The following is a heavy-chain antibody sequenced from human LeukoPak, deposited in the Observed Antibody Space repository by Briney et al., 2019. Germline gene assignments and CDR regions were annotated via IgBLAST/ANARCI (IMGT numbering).Heavy chain of an antibody. Sequence: GGSLRLSCAASGFTFSSYVMSWVRQAPGKGLEWVSSVSGTGGTTYYADSVKGRLTISRDNSKNTLHLQMNSLRAEDTAVYYCAKDLETGDYGFGWFDPWGQGTLVTVSS. D-gene: IGHD4/OR15-4a*01. V-gene: IGHV3-23*01. CDR2: VSGTGGTT. J-gene: IGHJ5*02. CDR3: AKDLETGDYGFGWFDP. CDR1: GFTFSSYV.